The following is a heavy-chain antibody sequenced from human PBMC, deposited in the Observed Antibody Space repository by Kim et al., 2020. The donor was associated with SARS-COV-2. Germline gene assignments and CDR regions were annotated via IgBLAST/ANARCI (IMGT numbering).Heavy chain of an antibody. CDR1: GFTFSNAW. CDR2: IKSKTDGGTT. CDR3: TTGITMVRGVITFSDYYYYGMDV. Sequence: GGSLRLSCAASGFTFSNAWMSWVRQAPGKGLEWVGRIKSKTDGGTTDYAAPVKGRFTISRDDSKNTLYLQMNSLKTEDTAVYYCTTGITMVRGVITFSDYYYYGMDVWGQGTTVTVSS. J-gene: IGHJ6*02. D-gene: IGHD3-10*01. V-gene: IGHV3-15*01.